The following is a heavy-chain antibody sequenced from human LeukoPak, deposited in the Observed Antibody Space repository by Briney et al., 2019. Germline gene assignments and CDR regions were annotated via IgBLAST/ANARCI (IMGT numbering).Heavy chain of an antibody. CDR2: ISWNSGSI. D-gene: IGHD5-18*01. CDR1: GFTFDDYA. V-gene: IGHV3-9*01. Sequence: GGSLRLSCAASGFTFDDYAMHWVRQAPGKGLEWVSGISWNSGSIGYADSVKGRFTISRDNAKNSLYLQMNSLRAEDTALYYRAKEDTAMVLGWSNFDYWGQGTLVTVSS. CDR3: AKEDTAMVLGWSNFDY. J-gene: IGHJ4*02.